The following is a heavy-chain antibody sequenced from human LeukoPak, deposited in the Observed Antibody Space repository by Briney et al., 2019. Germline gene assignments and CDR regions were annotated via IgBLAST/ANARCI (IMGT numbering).Heavy chain of an antibody. V-gene: IGHV3-48*01. CDR1: GFRFSTYG. Sequence: GGSLRLSCAASGFRFSTYGMNWVRQAPGKGLEWVSYINTGSTTIHYADSVKGRFTISRDNTRNSLFLQMNGLRVEDTAVYFCARVPDDPWSGYFFDCWGQGTLVTVSS. CDR3: ARVPDDPWSGYFFDC. J-gene: IGHJ4*02. CDR2: INTGSTTI. D-gene: IGHD3-3*01.